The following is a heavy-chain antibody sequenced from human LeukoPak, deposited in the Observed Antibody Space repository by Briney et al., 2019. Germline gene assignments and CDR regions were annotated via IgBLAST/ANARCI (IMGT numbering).Heavy chain of an antibody. CDR3: ARVSRDGYYLFDY. Sequence: ASVKVSCKASGYIIATYYIDWVRQAPGQGLEWMGRINPSGGSTNYARQFQDRVTMTSDTSTTPVYMELSSLRSEDTAVYFCARVSRDGYYLFDYWGQGTLVTVSS. CDR1: GYIIATYY. V-gene: IGHV1-46*01. CDR2: INPSGGST. J-gene: IGHJ4*02. D-gene: IGHD5-24*01.